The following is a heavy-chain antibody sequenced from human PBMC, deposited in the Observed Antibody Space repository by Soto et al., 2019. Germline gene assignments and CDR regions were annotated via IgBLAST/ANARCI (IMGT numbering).Heavy chain of an antibody. CDR2: ISYDGSNK. D-gene: IGHD3-3*01. Sequence: PGGSLILSCAASGFTFSSYIMHWVRQAPGKGLEWVAVISYDGSNKYYADSVKGRFTISRDNSKNTLYLQMNSLRAEDTAVYYCAKDRDFGVVIPFDYWGQGT. J-gene: IGHJ4*02. V-gene: IGHV3-30*18. CDR3: AKDRDFGVVIPFDY. CDR1: GFTFSSYI.